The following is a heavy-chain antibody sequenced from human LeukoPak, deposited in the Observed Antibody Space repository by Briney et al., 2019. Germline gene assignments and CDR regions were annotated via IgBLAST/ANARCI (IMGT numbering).Heavy chain of an antibody. CDR2: ISSSSSTL. J-gene: IGHJ4*02. Sequence: GGSLRLSCAASGFVFTSYSMTWVRRAPGRGLEWISYISSSSSTLSYADSVRGRFTISRDNAKNSLYLQMNSLRAEHTAVYYCARGFHRYNYDSGAYSVYWGQGTLVTVSS. V-gene: IGHV3-48*01. D-gene: IGHD3-22*01. CDR3: ARGFHRYNYDSGAYSVY. CDR1: GFVFTSYS.